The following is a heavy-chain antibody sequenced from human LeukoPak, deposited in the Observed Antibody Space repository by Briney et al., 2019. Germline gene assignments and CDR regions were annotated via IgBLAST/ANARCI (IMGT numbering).Heavy chain of an antibody. CDR2: MSYDGSNK. J-gene: IGHJ6*03. V-gene: IGHV3-30-3*01. Sequence: GGSLRLSCAASRFTFSSFSMHWLRQAPGKGLEWVAVMSYDGSNKNYADSVKGRFTISRDNSKNTLYLLMNSLRVEDTAVYYCARDRGSSWVYYYMDVWGKGTPVTVSS. D-gene: IGHD6-13*01. CDR1: RFTFSSFS. CDR3: ARDRGSSWVYYYMDV.